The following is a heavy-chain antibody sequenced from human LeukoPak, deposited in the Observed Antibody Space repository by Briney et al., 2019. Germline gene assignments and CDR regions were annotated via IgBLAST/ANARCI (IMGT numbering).Heavy chain of an antibody. D-gene: IGHD5-18*01. CDR2: ISGSGGST. J-gene: IGHJ4*02. CDR1: GFTFSSYA. Sequence: PGGSQRLSCAASGFTFSSYAMSWVRQAPGKGLEWVSAISGSGGSTYYADSVKGRFTISRDNSKNTLYLQMNSLRAEDTAVYYCAKDYRRGYTSDYFDYWGQGTLVTVSS. V-gene: IGHV3-23*01. CDR3: AKDYRRGYTSDYFDY.